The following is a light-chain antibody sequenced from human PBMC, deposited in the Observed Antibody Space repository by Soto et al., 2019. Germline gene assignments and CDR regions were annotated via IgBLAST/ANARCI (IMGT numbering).Light chain of an antibody. CDR3: QQSYSSSPWT. J-gene: IGKJ1*01. Sequence: IDMTQSPSCLSASVGDRVTITCRAIQSISTFLNWYQQKPGTAPRLLIYRASTVKSGVPPRFSGSGSGRDFTLTIGSLRPEDVATYFCQQSYSSSPWTFGQGTKVDIK. V-gene: IGKV1-39*01. CDR1: QSISTF. CDR2: RAS.